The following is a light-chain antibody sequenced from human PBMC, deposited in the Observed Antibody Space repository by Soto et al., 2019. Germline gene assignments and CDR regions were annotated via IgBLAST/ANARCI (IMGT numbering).Light chain of an antibody. Sequence: QPVLTQPASVSGSPGQSIAISCTGTSSDVGSYNFVSWYQQHPGNAPKLLLYEVSNRPSGVSHRFSGSKSGNTASLTISGLQPEDEADYYCSSYTITSTLVFGGGTKLTVL. CDR3: SSYTITSTLV. CDR2: EVS. V-gene: IGLV2-14*01. CDR1: SSDVGSYNF. J-gene: IGLJ2*01.